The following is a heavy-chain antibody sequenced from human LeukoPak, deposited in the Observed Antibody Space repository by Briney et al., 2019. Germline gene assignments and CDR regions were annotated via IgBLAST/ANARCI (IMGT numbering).Heavy chain of an antibody. V-gene: IGHV4-31*03. CDR3: ARDRVDCSSTSCYFPGAYYYYGMDV. D-gene: IGHD2-2*01. J-gene: IGHJ6*02. Sequence: KPSETLSLTCTVSGGSINSGGYYWSWIRQHPGKGLEWIGYIYYSGSTYYNPSLKSRVTISVDTSKNQFSLKLSSVTAADTAVYYCARDRVDCSSTSCYFPGAYYYYGMDVWGQGTTVTVSS. CDR2: IYYSGST. CDR1: GGSINSGGYY.